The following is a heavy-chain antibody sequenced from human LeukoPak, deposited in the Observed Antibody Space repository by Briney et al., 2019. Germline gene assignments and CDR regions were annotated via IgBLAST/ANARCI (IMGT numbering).Heavy chain of an antibody. CDR2: ISSNGGST. CDR1: GFTFSSYW. Sequence: PGGSLRLSCAASGFTFSSYWMHWVRQAPGKGLEYVSAISSNGGSTYYANSVKGRFTISRDNSKNTLYLQMGSLRAEDMAVYYCAVELSGSGWFDYWGQGTLVTVSS. V-gene: IGHV3-64*01. CDR3: AVELSGSGWFDY. J-gene: IGHJ4*02. D-gene: IGHD3-10*01.